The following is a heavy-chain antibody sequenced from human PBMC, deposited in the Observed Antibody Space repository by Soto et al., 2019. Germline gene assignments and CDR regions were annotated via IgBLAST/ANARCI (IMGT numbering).Heavy chain of an antibody. V-gene: IGHV4-31*03. J-gene: IGHJ6*02. Sequence: SSETLSLTCTVSGGSISSGGYYWSWIRQHPGKGLEWIGYIYYSGSTYYNPSLKSRVTISVDTSKNQFSLKLSSVTAADMAVYYCATNYDILTGYYHALSRYYGMDVWGQGTTVTVSS. CDR1: GGSISSGGYY. CDR3: ATNYDILTGYYHALSRYYGMDV. CDR2: IYYSGST. D-gene: IGHD3-9*01.